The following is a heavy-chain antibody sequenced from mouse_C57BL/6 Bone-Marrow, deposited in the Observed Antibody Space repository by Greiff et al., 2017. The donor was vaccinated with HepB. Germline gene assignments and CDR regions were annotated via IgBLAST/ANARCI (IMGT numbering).Heavy chain of an antibody. CDR2: IWGVGST. D-gene: IGHD1-1*01. CDR3: ASADYYGSSPFAY. J-gene: IGHJ3*01. Sequence: VNVVESGPGLVAPSQSLSITCTVSGFSLTSYGVDWVRQSPGKGLEWLGVIWGVGSTNYNSALKSRLSISKDNSKSQVFLKMNSLQTDDTAMYYCASADYYGSSPFAYWGQGTLVTVSA. V-gene: IGHV2-6*01. CDR1: GFSLTSYG.